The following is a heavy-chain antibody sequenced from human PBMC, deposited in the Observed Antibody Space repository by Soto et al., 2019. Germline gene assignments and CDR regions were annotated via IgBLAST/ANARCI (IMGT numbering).Heavy chain of an antibody. CDR3: ARYYDSSGLTMGAFDI. D-gene: IGHD3-22*01. V-gene: IGHV3-53*01. CDR2: IYSSGYT. Sequence: EVQLVESGGDLIQPGGSLRLSCAASGFTVSSDYMNWVRQAPGKGLERVAIIYSSGYTNYADSVRGRFTISRDDSKNTLYLQMNSLRAEDTAMYYCARYYDSSGLTMGAFDIWGQGTMVTVSS. J-gene: IGHJ3*02. CDR1: GFTVSSDY.